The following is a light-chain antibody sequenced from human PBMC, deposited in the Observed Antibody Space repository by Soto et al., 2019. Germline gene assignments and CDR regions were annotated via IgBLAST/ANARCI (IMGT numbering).Light chain of an antibody. V-gene: IGKV3D-20*01. CDR1: QSVTNNY. CDR3: RQYYSCPPIT. J-gene: IGKJ4*01. Sequence: EIVLTQSPATLSLSPGDRATLSCGASQSVTNNYLAWYQQKPGQAPRLLIYEASNRGTGIPARFSGSGSWTEFTLTIISLLSEDVAVYYCRQYYSCPPITFGGGTRLDIK. CDR2: EAS.